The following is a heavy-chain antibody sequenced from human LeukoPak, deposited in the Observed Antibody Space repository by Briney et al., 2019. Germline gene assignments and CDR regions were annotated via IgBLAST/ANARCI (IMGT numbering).Heavy chain of an antibody. J-gene: IGHJ3*02. V-gene: IGHV4-59*12. Sequence: ETSETLSLTCTVSGGSISSYYWSWIRQPPGKGLEWIGYIYHSGSTYYNPSLKSRVTISVDRSKNQFSLKLSSVTAADTAVYYCARAGAYDSSGYYYVPSGSYAFDIWGQGTMVTVSS. CDR1: GGSISSYY. D-gene: IGHD3-22*01. CDR3: ARAGAYDSSGYYYVPSGSYAFDI. CDR2: IYHSGST.